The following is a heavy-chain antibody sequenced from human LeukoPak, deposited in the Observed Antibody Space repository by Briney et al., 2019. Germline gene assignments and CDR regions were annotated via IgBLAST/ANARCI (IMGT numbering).Heavy chain of an antibody. J-gene: IGHJ4*02. V-gene: IGHV3-30*02. CDR1: GFTFSSYG. CDR2: IRYDGSNK. CDR3: AKEDYDILTGSAFDY. Sequence: GGSLRLSCAASGFTFSSYGMHWVRQAPGKGLEWVAFIRYDGSNKYYADSVKCRFTISRDNSKNTLYLQMNSLRAEDTAVYYCAKEDYDILTGSAFDYWGQGTLVTVSS. D-gene: IGHD3-9*01.